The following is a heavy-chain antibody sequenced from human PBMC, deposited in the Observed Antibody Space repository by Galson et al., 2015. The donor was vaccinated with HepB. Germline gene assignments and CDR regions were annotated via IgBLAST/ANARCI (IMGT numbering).Heavy chain of an antibody. CDR1: GFTFSSYA. J-gene: IGHJ4*02. Sequence: SLRLSCAASGFTFSSYAMSWVRQAPGKGLEWVSGISGGGGSTYYADSVKGRFTISRDDSKNTAYLQMNSLKTEDTAVYYCTYVGATTVYWGQGTLVTVSS. CDR3: TYVGATTVY. CDR2: ISGGGGST. V-gene: IGHV3-23*01. D-gene: IGHD1-26*01.